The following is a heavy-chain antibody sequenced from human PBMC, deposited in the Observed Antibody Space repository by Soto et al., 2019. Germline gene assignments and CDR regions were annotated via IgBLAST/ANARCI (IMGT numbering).Heavy chain of an antibody. J-gene: IGHJ4*02. V-gene: IGHV4-59*08. Sequence: QVQLQESGPXXXKPSETLSLTCTVSGGSISSYYWSWIRQPPGKGLEWIGYIYYSGSTNYNPSLKSRVTISVDTSKNQFSLKLSSVTAADTAVYYCARRYGYSFDYWGQGTLVTVSS. D-gene: IGHD1-1*01. CDR1: GGSISSYY. CDR2: IYYSGST. CDR3: ARRYGYSFDY.